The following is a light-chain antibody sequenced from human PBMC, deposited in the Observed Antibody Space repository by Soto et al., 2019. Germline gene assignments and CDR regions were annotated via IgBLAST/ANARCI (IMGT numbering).Light chain of an antibody. CDR1: QIVSTTY. CDR3: LQYNKWPPWT. J-gene: IGKJ1*01. Sequence: EIVLTQSPGTLSLSPGQRATLSCGASQIVSTTYLAWYQQKPGQPPRLLVYGASTRATGIPARISGSGSGTEFTLTITSLQSEDFAFYYCLQYNKWPPWTFGQGTKVDIK. V-gene: IGKV3-15*01. CDR2: GAS.